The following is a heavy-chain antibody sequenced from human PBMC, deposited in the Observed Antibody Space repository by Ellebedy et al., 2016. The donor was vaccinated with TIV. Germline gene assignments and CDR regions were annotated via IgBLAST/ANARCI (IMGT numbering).Heavy chain of an antibody. J-gene: IGHJ4*02. V-gene: IGHV1-46*01. CDR3: ASGGAAGTAVDY. CDR2: INPNDDTK. Sequence: AASVKVSCKASGYSFSSYYMHWVRQAPGQGLEWMGIINPNDDTKYYTQNFQGRVTVTTDTSTSTAYMELRSLRSDDTAVYYCASGGAAGTAVDYWGQGTLVTVSS. D-gene: IGHD6-13*01. CDR1: GYSFSSYY.